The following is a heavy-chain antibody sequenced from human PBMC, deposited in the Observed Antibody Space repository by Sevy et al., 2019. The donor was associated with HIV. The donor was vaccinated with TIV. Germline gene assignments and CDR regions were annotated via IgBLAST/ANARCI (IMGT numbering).Heavy chain of an antibody. CDR2: ISYHGRDK. CDR1: GFTFSSYW. CDR3: AKDFTGYNGMDV. D-gene: IGHD3-9*01. J-gene: IGHJ6*02. V-gene: IGHV3-30*18. Sequence: GGSLRLSCAASGFTFSSYWITWVRQAPGKGLEWVAVISYHGRDKFYADSVKGRSTISRDNSKNILYLQMISLRAEDTAVYYCAKDFTGYNGMDVWGQGTMVTVSS.